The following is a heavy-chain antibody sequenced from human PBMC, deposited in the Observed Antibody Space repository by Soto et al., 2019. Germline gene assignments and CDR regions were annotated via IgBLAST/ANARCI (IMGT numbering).Heavy chain of an antibody. CDR1: GFTFSSYA. Sequence: GGSLRLSCAASGFTFSSYAMHWVRQAPGKGLEWVAVISYDGSNKYYADSVKGRFTISRDNSKNTLYLQMNSLRAEDTAVYYCARAEQSIAVAGTDYYYYGMDVWGQGTTVTVSS. CDR3: ARAEQSIAVAGTDYYYYGMDV. D-gene: IGHD6-19*01. J-gene: IGHJ6*02. CDR2: ISYDGSNK. V-gene: IGHV3-30-3*01.